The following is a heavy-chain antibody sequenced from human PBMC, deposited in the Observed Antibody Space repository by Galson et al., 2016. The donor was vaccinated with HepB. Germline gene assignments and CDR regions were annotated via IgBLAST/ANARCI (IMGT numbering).Heavy chain of an antibody. CDR1: GFAFSRYW. Sequence: SLRLSCAASGFAFSRYWMHWVRQAPGKGLSWVSHINEDGTVTDYAASVNGRFTIYRDNAKNTLYLQMNSLRAEDTAVYYCAKDLCGSEDRWGRGALVTVSS. V-gene: IGHV3-74*01. CDR2: INEDGTVT. CDR3: AKDLCGSEDR. J-gene: IGHJ4*02. D-gene: IGHD5-12*01.